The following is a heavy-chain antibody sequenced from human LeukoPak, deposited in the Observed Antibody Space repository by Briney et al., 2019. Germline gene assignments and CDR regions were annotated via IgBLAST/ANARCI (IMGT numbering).Heavy chain of an antibody. CDR3: ASDSSGYYYPYY. V-gene: IGHV4-59*08. CDR2: IHHSGST. J-gene: IGHJ4*02. D-gene: IGHD3-22*01. CDR1: GGSICRYY. Sequence: PPETLSDTRIVSGGSICRYYWRWVRQPPGKGLEWVGYIHHSGSTNYNPFLKSRVTISVDTSKNQFSLKLSSVTAADTAVYYCASDSSGYYYPYYWGQETLVTVSS.